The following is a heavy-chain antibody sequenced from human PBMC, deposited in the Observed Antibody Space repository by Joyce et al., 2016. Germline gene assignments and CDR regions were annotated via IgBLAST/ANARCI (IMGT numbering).Heavy chain of an antibody. Sequence: QVQLQESGPGLVKHSDTLYLTCSVSGYSISTNYWWGWILQPPGKGLEWIGYIYYSWSTYYNPSLESRVTMSVDTSKNQFSLKLSAVTAVDTAVYYCARMGGGPFDYWGQGTLVTVSS. V-gene: IGHV4-28*01. CDR3: ARMGGGPFDY. D-gene: IGHD3-16*01. CDR1: GYSISTNYW. CDR2: IYYSWST. J-gene: IGHJ4*02.